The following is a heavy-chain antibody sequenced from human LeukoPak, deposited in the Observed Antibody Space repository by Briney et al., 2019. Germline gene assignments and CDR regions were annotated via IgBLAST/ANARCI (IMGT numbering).Heavy chain of an antibody. V-gene: IGHV3-74*01. CDR3: ARDRGYGALDY. J-gene: IGHJ4*02. D-gene: IGHD5-12*01. Sequence: PGGSLRLSCAASGFTLRSHWMQWVRQVPGKGPVWFSCISPDGCITKYADSVRGRFTISRDNAKNMVYLEMNGLRAEDTAVYFCARDRGYGALDYWGQGTLVTVSS. CDR1: GFTLRSHW. CDR2: ISPDGCIT.